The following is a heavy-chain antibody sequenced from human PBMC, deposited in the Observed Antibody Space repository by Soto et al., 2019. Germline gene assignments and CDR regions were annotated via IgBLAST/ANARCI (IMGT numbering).Heavy chain of an antibody. D-gene: IGHD6-13*01. CDR1: GGSFSGYY. Sequence: SETLSLTCAVYGGSFSGYYWSWIRQPPGKGLEWIGKINHSGSTNYNPSLKSRVTISVDTSKNQFSLKLSSVTAADTAVYYCASFGLRRPDSSSYYLYYYGMDVWGQGTTVTVSS. CDR2: INHSGST. V-gene: IGHV4-34*01. J-gene: IGHJ6*02. CDR3: ASFGLRRPDSSSYYLYYYGMDV.